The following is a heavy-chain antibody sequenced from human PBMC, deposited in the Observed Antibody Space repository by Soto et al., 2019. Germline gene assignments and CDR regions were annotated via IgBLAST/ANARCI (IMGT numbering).Heavy chain of an antibody. J-gene: IGHJ5*01. D-gene: IGHD3-22*01. Sequence: ESGGGVVQPGRSLRLTCAASGFIFSGSGMHWVRQAPGKGLEWVALISYDGSRTYYADSVRDRFTISRDNGQNTLYLQMNSLRAEDTAVYFCARWVGGSMYDNSGKYDSWGQGTRVIVSS. CDR2: ISYDGSRT. CDR1: GFIFSGSG. V-gene: IGHV3-30*03. CDR3: ARWVGGSMYDNSGKYDS.